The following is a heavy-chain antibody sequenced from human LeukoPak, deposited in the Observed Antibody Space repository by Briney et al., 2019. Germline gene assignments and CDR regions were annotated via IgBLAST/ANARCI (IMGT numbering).Heavy chain of an antibody. V-gene: IGHV4-39*07. CDR3: ARGGSGGSRPFDY. D-gene: IGHD3-10*01. CDR2: IYYTGST. J-gene: IGHJ4*02. CDR1: GGSISSSNYF. Sequence: SETLSLTCTVSGGSISSSNYFWGWIRQPPGKGLEYIGNIYYTGSTYYNPSLKSRVTISVDTSKNQFSLKLSSVTAADTAVYYCARGGSGGSRPFDYWGQGTLVTVSS.